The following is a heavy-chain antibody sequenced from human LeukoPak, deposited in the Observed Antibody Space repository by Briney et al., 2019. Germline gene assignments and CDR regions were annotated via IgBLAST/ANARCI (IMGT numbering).Heavy chain of an antibody. J-gene: IGHJ4*02. CDR1: GGSLSGYY. V-gene: IGHV4-34*01. Sequence: SETLSLTCAVYGGSLSGYYWSWIRQPPGKGLEWIGEINHSGSTNYNPSLKSRVTISVDTSKNQFSLKLSSVTAADTAVYYCARGLGAVADPFDYWGQGTLDTVSS. CDR2: INHSGST. D-gene: IGHD6-19*01. CDR3: ARGLGAVADPFDY.